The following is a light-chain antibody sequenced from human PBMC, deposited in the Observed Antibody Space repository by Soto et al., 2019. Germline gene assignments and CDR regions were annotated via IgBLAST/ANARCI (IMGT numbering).Light chain of an antibody. J-gene: IGKJ5*01. CDR1: ESVSTN. V-gene: IGKV3-15*01. CDR3: QQDGSSGT. Sequence: EREMKQSPATLSLATGERVTLSCRASESVSTNLACYQQKAGQAPRRLIYGASTRATGIPARFSGSGSGTEFTLTISRLEPEDFAVYYCQQDGSSGTFGQGTLLEI. CDR2: GAS.